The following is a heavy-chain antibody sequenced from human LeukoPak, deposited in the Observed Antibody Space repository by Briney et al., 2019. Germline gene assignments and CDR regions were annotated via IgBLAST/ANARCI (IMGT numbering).Heavy chain of an antibody. J-gene: IGHJ4*02. CDR3: TRAPHPRCSSSGCYLDY. CDR1: GFTFGDYA. V-gene: IGHV3-49*04. Sequence: PGGSLRLSCSTSGFTFGDYAMSWVRQAPGKGLEWVAFIQAKAYGGATKYAASVNGRFSISRDDSQSIANLQMNDLKTEDTAVYYCTRAPHPRCSSSGCYLDYWGQGTLVTVSS. CDR2: IQAKAYGGAT. D-gene: IGHD2-2*01.